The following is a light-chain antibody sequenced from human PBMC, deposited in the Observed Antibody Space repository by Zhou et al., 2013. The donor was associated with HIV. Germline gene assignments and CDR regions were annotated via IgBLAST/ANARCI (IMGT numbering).Light chain of an antibody. V-gene: IGKV1-5*03. CDR3: QQANSFPRT. CDR2: KAS. J-gene: IGKJ3*01. CDR1: QSINNW. Sequence: DIQMTQSPSTLSASVGDRVTIACRASQSINNWLAWYQQRPGKAPKLLIYKASNLESGVPLRFSGSGSGTDFTLTISSLQPEDFATYYCQQANSFPRTFGPGTKVDIK.